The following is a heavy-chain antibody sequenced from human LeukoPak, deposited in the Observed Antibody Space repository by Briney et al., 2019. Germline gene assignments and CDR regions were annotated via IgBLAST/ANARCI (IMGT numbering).Heavy chain of an antibody. CDR2: ISSSSSYI. D-gene: IGHD3-16*01. J-gene: IGHJ4*02. Sequence: PGGSLRLSCAASGFTFSSYSMNWVRQAPGKGLEWVSSISSSSSYIYYADSVKVRFTISRDNAKNSLYLQMNSLRAEDTAVYYCARFLGGYGYFDYWGQGTLVTVSS. V-gene: IGHV3-21*01. CDR3: ARFLGGYGYFDY. CDR1: GFTFSSYS.